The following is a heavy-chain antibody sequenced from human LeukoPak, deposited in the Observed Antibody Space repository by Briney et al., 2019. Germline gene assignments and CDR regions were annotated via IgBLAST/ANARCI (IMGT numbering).Heavy chain of an antibody. CDR1: GGSISSSDYY. V-gene: IGHV4-39*01. CDR3: ARTVGTHRFDY. J-gene: IGHJ4*02. D-gene: IGHD4-23*01. Sequence: SETLSLTCSVSGGSISSSDYYWCWIRQPPGERLEWLGTIYYNGNTYYNPSLQSRVIISVDTSKNQFSLKLTSVTAPDTAVYYCARTVGTHRFDYWGQGILVTVSS. CDR2: IYYNGNT.